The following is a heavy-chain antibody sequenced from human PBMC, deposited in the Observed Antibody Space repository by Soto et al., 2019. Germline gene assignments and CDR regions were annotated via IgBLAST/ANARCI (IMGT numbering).Heavy chain of an antibody. Sequence: QVQLQESGPGLVKPSETLSLICTVSGDSINNFYWSWIRQSPGKGLEWIAYIYANGNTNHNPSLKSRVAISIDTSKSQCSLNLTSVTAADTAVYFCARGRSNGAFDSWGQGALVTVSS. J-gene: IGHJ4*02. V-gene: IGHV4-4*09. CDR1: GDSINNFY. CDR2: IYANGNT. D-gene: IGHD1-26*01. CDR3: ARGRSNGAFDS.